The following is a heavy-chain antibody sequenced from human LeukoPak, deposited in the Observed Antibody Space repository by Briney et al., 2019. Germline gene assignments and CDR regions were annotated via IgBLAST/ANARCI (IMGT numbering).Heavy chain of an antibody. CDR3: ARASMVRGVDY. CDR1: GYTFTSYG. CDR2: ISAYNGNT. Sequence: GASVKVSGMASGYTFTSYGISWVRQAPGQGLEWMGWISAYNGNTNYAQKLQGRVTMTTDTSTSTAYMELRSLRSDDTAVYYCARASMVRGVDYWGQGTLVTVSS. D-gene: IGHD3-10*01. J-gene: IGHJ4*02. V-gene: IGHV1-18*01.